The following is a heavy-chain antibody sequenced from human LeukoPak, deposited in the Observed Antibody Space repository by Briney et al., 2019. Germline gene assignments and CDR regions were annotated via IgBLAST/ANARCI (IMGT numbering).Heavy chain of an antibody. D-gene: IGHD4/OR15-4a*01. J-gene: IGHJ4*02. CDR1: GYMFATSF. CDR3: ASPHGASYYYFDY. V-gene: IGHV1-46*01. Sequence: ASVKVSCKASGYMFATSFMHWVRQAPGQGLEWMGVINPSGTSTDYAQKFQGRVTMTRDTSTNTVYMELSSLRSEDTAVYYCASPHGASYYYFDYWGQGTLVTVSS. CDR2: INPSGTST.